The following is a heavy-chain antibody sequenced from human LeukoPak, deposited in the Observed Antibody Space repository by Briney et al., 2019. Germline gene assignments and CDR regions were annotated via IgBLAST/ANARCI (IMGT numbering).Heavy chain of an antibody. V-gene: IGHV3-23*01. CDR3: ARVALRFLEWLSPLFDY. CDR1: GFMFTSYA. CDR2: ISGAST. J-gene: IGHJ4*02. Sequence: SGGSLRLSCAASGFMFTSYAMSWVRQAPGRGLEWVSAISGASTYYADSVKGRFTISTDNSKNTLYLQMNSLRAEDTAVYYCARVALRFLEWLSPLFDYWGQGTLVTVSS. D-gene: IGHD3-3*01.